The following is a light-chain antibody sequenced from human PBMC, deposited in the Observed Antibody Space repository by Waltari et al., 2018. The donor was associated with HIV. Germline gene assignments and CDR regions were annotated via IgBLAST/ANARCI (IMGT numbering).Light chain of an antibody. J-gene: IGKJ4*01. CDR3: QQRASWPPLT. CDR1: HRINSY. CDR2: DSA. V-gene: IGKV3-11*01. Sequence: IVLTQSPDTLSLSPGETATPPCRPSHRINSYLAWYQQKPGQAPRLLIFDSAQRAAGIPVRCSGSGSGTDFTLTISSLEPEDVAVYYCQQRASWPPLTFGGGTKVEIK.